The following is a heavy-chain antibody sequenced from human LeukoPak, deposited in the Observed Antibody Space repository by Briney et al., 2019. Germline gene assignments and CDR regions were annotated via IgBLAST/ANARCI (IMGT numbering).Heavy chain of an antibody. CDR1: GGSISSYY. CDR2: ISYSGST. CDR3: ARGLGSYPYYFDY. V-gene: IGHV4-59*01. Sequence: SETLSLTCTVPGGSISSYYWSWLRLPPGKGPEWIGSISYSGSTNYNPSLKSRVTISEDTSKNQFSLKLSSVTAADTAVYYCARGLGSYPYYFDYWGQGTLVTVSS. J-gene: IGHJ4*02. D-gene: IGHD1-26*01.